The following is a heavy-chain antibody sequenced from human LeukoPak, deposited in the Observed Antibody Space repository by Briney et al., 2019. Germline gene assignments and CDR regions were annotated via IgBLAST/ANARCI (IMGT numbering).Heavy chain of an antibody. CDR3: ARSMTTGVTTLDY. D-gene: IGHD4-11*01. CDR1: GGSISTYY. Sequence: SETLSLTCTVSGGSISTYYWNWLRQPPGKGLEWIGYIYYSGRTNYNASLRSRVTLSIDMSKNQFSLKLSSVTAADTAVYYCARSMTTGVTTLDYWGQGTLVTVSS. V-gene: IGHV4-59*01. CDR2: IYYSGRT. J-gene: IGHJ4*02.